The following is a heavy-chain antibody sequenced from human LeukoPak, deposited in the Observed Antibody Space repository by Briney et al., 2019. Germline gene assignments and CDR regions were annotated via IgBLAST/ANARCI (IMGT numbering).Heavy chain of an antibody. Sequence: SETLSLTCTVSGGSISSGSYYWSWIRQPAGKGLEWIGRIYTSGSTNYNPSLKSRVTISVDTSKNQFSLKLSSVTAADTAVYYCARDGYYDPYYFDSWAREPWSPSPQ. V-gene: IGHV4-61*02. CDR2: IYTSGST. J-gene: IGHJ4*02. CDR1: GGSISSGSYY. D-gene: IGHD3-3*01. CDR3: ARDGYYDPYYFDS.